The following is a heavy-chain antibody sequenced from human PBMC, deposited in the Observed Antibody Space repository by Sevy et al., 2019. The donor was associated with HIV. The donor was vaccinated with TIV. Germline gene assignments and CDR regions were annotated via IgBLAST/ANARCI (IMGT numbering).Heavy chain of an antibody. Sequence: ASVKVSCKASGGTFSSYAISWVRQAPGQGLEWMGGIIPIFGTANYAKKFQGRVTITKDESPSTTYMELSSLRSEDTAVYFCARGITSMFGGGYYFDYWGQGTLVTVSS. D-gene: IGHD5-18*01. CDR3: ARGITSMFGGGYYFDY. J-gene: IGHJ4*02. CDR1: GGTFSSYA. CDR2: IIPIFGTA. V-gene: IGHV1-69*05.